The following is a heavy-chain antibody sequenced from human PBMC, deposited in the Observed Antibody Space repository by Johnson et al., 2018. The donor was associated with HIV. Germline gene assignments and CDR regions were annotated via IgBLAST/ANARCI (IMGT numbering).Heavy chain of an antibody. CDR1: GFTLSSHA. J-gene: IGHJ3*02. CDR2: ISYDGNNK. V-gene: IGHV3-30-3*01. Sequence: QEQLVESGGGVVQPGRSLRLSCAAFGFTLSSHAMHWVRQDPGKGLEWVAVISYDGNNKYFADSVKGRFTISRDNSKNTLYLQMNSLRAEDTAVYYCAKALGGYAFDIWGQGTMVTISS. CDR3: AKALGGYAFDI. D-gene: IGHD3-3*01.